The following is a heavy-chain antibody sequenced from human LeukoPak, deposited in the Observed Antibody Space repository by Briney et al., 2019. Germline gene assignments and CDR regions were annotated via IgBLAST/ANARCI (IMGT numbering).Heavy chain of an antibody. CDR3: ARDIPRVDTAMVSVENWFDP. V-gene: IGHV1-69*13. CDR2: IIPIFGTA. Sequence: ASVKVSCKASGGTFSSYAISWVRQAPGQGLEWMGGIIPIFGTANYAQKFQGRVTITADESTSTAYMELSSLRSEDTAVYYCARDIPRVDTAMVSVENWFDPWGQGTLVTVSS. J-gene: IGHJ5*02. D-gene: IGHD5-18*01. CDR1: GGTFSSYA.